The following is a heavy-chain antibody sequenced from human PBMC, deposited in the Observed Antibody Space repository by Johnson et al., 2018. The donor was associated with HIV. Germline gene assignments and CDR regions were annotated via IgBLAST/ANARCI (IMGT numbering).Heavy chain of an antibody. CDR3: AREGPAAYIWAFDI. Sequence: VRLVESGGGVVQPGRSLRLSCAASGFTFSSYWMSWVRQDPGKGLEWVANIKQDGSEKYYVDSVKGRFTISRDNSKNSLYLQMNSLRAEDTAVYYCAREGPAAYIWAFDIWGQGTMVTVSS. D-gene: IGHD2-2*01. V-gene: IGHV3-7*01. J-gene: IGHJ3*02. CDR2: IKQDGSEK. CDR1: GFTFSSYW.